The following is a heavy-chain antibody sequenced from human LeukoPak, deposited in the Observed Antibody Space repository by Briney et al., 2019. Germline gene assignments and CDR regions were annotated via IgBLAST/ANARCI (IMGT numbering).Heavy chain of an antibody. D-gene: IGHD6-13*01. CDR3: ARLSSWYFLFDY. V-gene: IGHV4-34*01. J-gene: IGHJ4*02. Sequence: SETLSLTCVVYGGSFSGYYWSWIRQPPGKGLEWIGEINHSGSTNYNPSLKSRVTISVDTSKNQFSLKLSSVTAADTAVYYCARLSSWYFLFDYWGQGTLVTVSS. CDR2: INHSGST. CDR1: GGSFSGYY.